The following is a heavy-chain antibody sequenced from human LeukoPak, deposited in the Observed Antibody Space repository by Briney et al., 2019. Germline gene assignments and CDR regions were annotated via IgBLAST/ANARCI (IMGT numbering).Heavy chain of an antibody. Sequence: GGSLRLPCAASGFTFSSYWMSWVRQAPGKGLEWVANIKQDGSEKYYVDSVKGRFTMSRDNGKNSLYLQMSTLRAEDTAVYYCVRANYYGSGPFFGSWGQGALVTVSS. V-gene: IGHV3-7*01. CDR2: IKQDGSEK. CDR1: GFTFSSYW. J-gene: IGHJ4*02. D-gene: IGHD3-10*01. CDR3: VRANYYGSGPFFGS.